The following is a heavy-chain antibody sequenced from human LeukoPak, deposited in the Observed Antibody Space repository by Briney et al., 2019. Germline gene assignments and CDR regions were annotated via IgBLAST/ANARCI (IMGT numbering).Heavy chain of an antibody. CDR1: GGSINSYY. CDR2: ISYSGST. J-gene: IGHJ4*02. D-gene: IGHD3-9*01. V-gene: IGHV4-59*12. CDR3: ARGGRTGYLYYFDY. Sequence: SETLSLTCTVSGGSINSYYWSWIRQPPGKGLEWIGYISYSGSTNCNPSLKSRVTISVDTSKNQFSLKLSSVTAADTAVYYCARGGRTGYLYYFDYWGQGTLVTVSS.